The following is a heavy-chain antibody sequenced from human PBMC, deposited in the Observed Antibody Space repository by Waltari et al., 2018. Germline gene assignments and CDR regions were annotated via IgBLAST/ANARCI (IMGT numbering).Heavy chain of an antibody. CDR1: GGNFGRYA. D-gene: IGHD3-16*01. J-gene: IGHJ3*02. V-gene: IGHV1-69*12. Sequence: QVQLVQSGPEVTQPGSSVRVSCRASGGNFGRYAITWVRQAPGQGLEWMGGTIPIFGSPMYAPKFQGRVSITADELTYTVYMELNSLRSDDTAIYYCARRKLGEAFDIWGQGTMVIVSS. CDR3: ARRKLGEAFDI. CDR2: TIPIFGSP.